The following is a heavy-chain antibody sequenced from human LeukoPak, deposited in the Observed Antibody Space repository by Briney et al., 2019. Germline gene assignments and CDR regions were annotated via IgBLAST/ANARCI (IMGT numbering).Heavy chain of an antibody. V-gene: IGHV5-51*01. CDR2: IYPGDSDT. J-gene: IGHJ4*02. Sequence: GQSLKISCKGSGYSFTSYWIGWVRPMPGKGLEWMGIIYPGDSDTRYSPSFQGQVTISADKSISTAYLQWSSLKASDTAMYYCARAYSFDSTALTPSDSWGQGTLVTVSS. CDR1: GYSFTSYW. D-gene: IGHD3-22*01. CDR3: ARAYSFDSTALTPSDS.